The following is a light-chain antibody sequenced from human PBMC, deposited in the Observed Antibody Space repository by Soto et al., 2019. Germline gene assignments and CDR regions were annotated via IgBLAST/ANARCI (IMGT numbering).Light chain of an antibody. CDR2: GAS. CDR3: QQYNSWLIP. Sequence: EIVMKQSLATLSLSQGERATLSCRASQNILSNLAWYQQKPGQAPRLLIYGASTRATGIPARFSGSGSGTEFTLTISSLQSEDFESYYCQQYNSWLIPFGQVTRLEIK. CDR1: QNILSN. J-gene: IGKJ5*01. V-gene: IGKV3-15*01.